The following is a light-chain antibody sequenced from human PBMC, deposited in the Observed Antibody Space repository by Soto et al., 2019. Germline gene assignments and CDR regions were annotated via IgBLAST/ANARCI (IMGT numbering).Light chain of an antibody. V-gene: IGLV2-14*03. CDR1: SSDIGDYNS. J-gene: IGLJ1*01. Sequence: QSVLTQPASVSGSPGQSITISCTGTSSDIGDYNSVSWYQQHPGKAPKLIIYEVSHRPSGASNRFSGSKPGNTASLTISGLQADAEADYYCNSFTTSTTPYVFGTGTKVTVL. CDR3: NSFTTSTTPYV. CDR2: EVS.